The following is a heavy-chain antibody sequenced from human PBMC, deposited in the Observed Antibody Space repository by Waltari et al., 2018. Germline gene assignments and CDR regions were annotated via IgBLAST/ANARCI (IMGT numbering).Heavy chain of an antibody. CDR1: GYTFIHYV. V-gene: IGHV1-18*04. Sequence: QVHLVQSGPAVKRPGASVKVSCTAPGYTFIHYVIRWGRQAPGHGLEWMGWTGTYNGIANYAQRVEDRVTMTVDSPTSTAYMELRNLRSDDTGIYYCARAGYGVPTYTYYGMDVWGQGTTVTVSS. J-gene: IGHJ6*02. CDR3: ARAGYGVPTYTYYGMDV. D-gene: IGHD5-18*01. CDR2: TGTYNGIA.